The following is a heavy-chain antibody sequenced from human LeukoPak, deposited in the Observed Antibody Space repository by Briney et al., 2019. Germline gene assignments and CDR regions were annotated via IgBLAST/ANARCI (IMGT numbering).Heavy chain of an antibody. CDR2: IWYDGSNK. Sequence: PGGSLRLSCAASGFTFRSYGMHWVRQAPGKGLEWVAVIWYDGSNKYYADSVKGRFTISRDNSKNTLYLQMNSLRAEDTAVYYCARDGSLGATIEYFQHWGQGTMVTVSS. V-gene: IGHV3-33*01. D-gene: IGHD1-26*01. J-gene: IGHJ1*01. CDR1: GFTFRSYG. CDR3: ARDGSLGATIEYFQH.